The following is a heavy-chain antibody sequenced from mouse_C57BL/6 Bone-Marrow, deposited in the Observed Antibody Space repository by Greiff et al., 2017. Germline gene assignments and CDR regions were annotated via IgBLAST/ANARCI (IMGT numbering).Heavy chain of an antibody. CDR2: INPGSGGT. V-gene: IGHV1-54*01. CDR3: ARDYGLFFDY. J-gene: IGHJ2*01. D-gene: IGHD1-1*02. Sequence: QVQLKQSGAELVRPGTSVKVSCKASGYAFTNYLIEWVKQRPGQGLEWIGVINPGSGGTNYNEKFKGKATLTADKSSSTAYMQLSSLTSEDSAVYFCARDYGLFFDYWGQGTTLTVSS. CDR1: GYAFTNYL.